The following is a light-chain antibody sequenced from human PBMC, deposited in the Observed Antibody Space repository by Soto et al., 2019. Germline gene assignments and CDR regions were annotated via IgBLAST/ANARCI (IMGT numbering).Light chain of an antibody. CDR2: AAS. CDR1: QSISTY. Sequence: IEMTQSPSSLSASVGDRVTITCRASQSISTYLNWIQQKPGKAPKVLIYAASSLQSGVSSRFSGSGSGTDFTLTISSLQPEDFATYYCQQSYSTLWTFGRGTKVDIK. V-gene: IGKV1-39*01. J-gene: IGKJ1*01. CDR3: QQSYSTLWT.